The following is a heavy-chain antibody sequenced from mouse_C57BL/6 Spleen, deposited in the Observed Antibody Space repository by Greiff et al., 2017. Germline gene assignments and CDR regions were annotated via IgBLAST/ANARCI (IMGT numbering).Heavy chain of an antibody. CDR1: GYTFTSYW. CDR3: ARCGLRRGYAMDY. Sequence: VQLQQPGAELVKPGASVKLSCKASGYTFTSYWMQWVKQRPGQGLEWIGEIDPSDSYTNYNQKFKGKATLTVDTSSSTAYMQLSSLTSEDSAVYYCARCGLRRGYAMDYWGQGTSVTVSS. D-gene: IGHD2-4*01. CDR2: IDPSDSYT. V-gene: IGHV1-50*01. J-gene: IGHJ4*01.